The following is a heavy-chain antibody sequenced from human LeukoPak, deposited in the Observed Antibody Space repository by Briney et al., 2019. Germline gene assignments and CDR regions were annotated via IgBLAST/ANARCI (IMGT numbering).Heavy chain of an antibody. CDR3: ARQPTVVTRAYYFDY. D-gene: IGHD4-23*01. V-gene: IGHV3-21*01. Sequence: GGSLRLSCAASGFTFSSYSMNWVRQAPGKGLEWVSSISSSSSYIYYADSVKGRFTISRDNAKNSLYLQMNSLRAEDTAVYYCARQPTVVTRAYYFDYWGQGTLVTVSS. CDR1: GFTFSSYS. J-gene: IGHJ4*02. CDR2: ISSSSSYI.